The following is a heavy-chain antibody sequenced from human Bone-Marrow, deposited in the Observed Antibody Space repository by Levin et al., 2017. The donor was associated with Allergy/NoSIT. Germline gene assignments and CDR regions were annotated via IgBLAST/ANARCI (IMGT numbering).Heavy chain of an antibody. V-gene: IGHV3-48*02. CDR3: AGDPDNCVTVCFAPRDY. Sequence: ETLSLTCAASGFTFSSHSMNWVRQVPGKGLEWLSYISGNSGTIHYADSAKGRFTTSSDNAKNSLYLQMNSLRDEDTAVYYCAGDPDNCVTVCFAPRDYWGQGTLVTVSS. CDR1: GFTFSSHS. J-gene: IGHJ4*02. D-gene: IGHD2-2*01. CDR2: ISGNSGTI.